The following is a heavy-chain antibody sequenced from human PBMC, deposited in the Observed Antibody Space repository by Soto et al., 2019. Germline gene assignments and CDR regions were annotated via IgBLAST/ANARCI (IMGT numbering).Heavy chain of an antibody. CDR1: GYTFTSYG. CDR3: AREAPDTAMVNPLDY. D-gene: IGHD5-18*01. Sequence: ASVKVSCKASGYTFTSYGISWVRQAPGQGLEWMGGISAYNGNTNYAQKLQGRVTMTTDTSTSTAYMELRSLRSEDTAVYYCAREAPDTAMVNPLDYWGQGTLVTVSS. J-gene: IGHJ4*02. V-gene: IGHV1-18*01. CDR2: ISAYNGNT.